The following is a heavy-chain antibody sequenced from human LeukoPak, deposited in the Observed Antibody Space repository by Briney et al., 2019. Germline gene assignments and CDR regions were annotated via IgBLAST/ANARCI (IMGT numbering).Heavy chain of an antibody. CDR3: ARHAGGYVDY. J-gene: IGHJ4*02. D-gene: IGHD2-15*01. CDR1: GGSISSGGYY. V-gene: IGHV4-31*03. CDR2: IYYSGST. Sequence: SQTLSLTCTVSGGSISSGGYYWSWIRQHPGKGLEWIGYIYYSGSTYYNPSLKSRVTISVDTSKNQFSLKLSSVTAADTAVYYCARHAGGYVDYWGQGTLVTVSS.